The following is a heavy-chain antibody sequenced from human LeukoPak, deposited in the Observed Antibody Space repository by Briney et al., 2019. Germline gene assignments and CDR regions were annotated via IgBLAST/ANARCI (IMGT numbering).Heavy chain of an antibody. J-gene: IGHJ6*02. V-gene: IGHV1-69*13. CDR3: ARDILGRSNGGSNYFGMEV. CDR1: GGTFSSYA. Sequence: SVKVSCKASGGTFSSYAISWVRQAPGQGLEWMGGIIPIFGTANYAQKFQGRATITADESTSTAYMELSSLRSDDTAVYYCARDILGRSNGGSNYFGMEVWGQGTTVTVSS. CDR2: IIPIFGTA. D-gene: IGHD2-15*01.